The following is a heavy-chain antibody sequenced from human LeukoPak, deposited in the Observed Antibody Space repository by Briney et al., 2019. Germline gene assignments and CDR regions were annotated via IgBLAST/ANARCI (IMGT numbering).Heavy chain of an antibody. V-gene: IGHV4-39*01. Sequence: SETLSLTCTVSGGSITSYNYYWGWIRQPPGKGLEWIGSVYYSGTTYYNPSLKSRITISVDTSKNQFSLKLNSVTAADTAVYYCARHLEITGTTRFDPWGQGSVVTVSP. J-gene: IGHJ5*02. CDR3: ARHLEITGTTRFDP. CDR2: VYYSGTT. CDR1: GGSITSYNYY. D-gene: IGHD1-7*01.